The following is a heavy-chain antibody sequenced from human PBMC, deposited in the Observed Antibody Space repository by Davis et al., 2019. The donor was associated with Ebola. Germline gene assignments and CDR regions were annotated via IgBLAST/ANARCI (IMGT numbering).Heavy chain of an antibody. CDR1: GGSISSSNW. CDR2: IYHSGTT. V-gene: IGHV4-4*02. Sequence: MPSETLSLTCAVSGGSISSSNWWSWVRQSPGKGLEWIGEIYHSGTTNYNPSLKSRVTISVDKSKNQFSLKLSSVTAADTAVYYCAGRGIAAAGYDYWGQGTLVTVSS. D-gene: IGHD6-13*01. CDR3: AGRGIAAAGYDY. J-gene: IGHJ4*02.